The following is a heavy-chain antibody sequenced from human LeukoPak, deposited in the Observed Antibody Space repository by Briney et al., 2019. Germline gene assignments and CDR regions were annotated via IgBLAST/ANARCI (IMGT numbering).Heavy chain of an antibody. CDR1: GGTFSSYA. V-gene: IGHV1-69*04. Sequence: ASVKVSCKASGGTFSSYAISWVRQAPGQGLEWMGRIIPILGIANYAQKFQGRVTITADKSTSTAYMELSSLRSEDTAVYYCAREIYYDSSGHDAFDIWGQGTMVTVSS. CDR2: IIPILGIA. D-gene: IGHD3-22*01. J-gene: IGHJ3*02. CDR3: AREIYYDSSGHDAFDI.